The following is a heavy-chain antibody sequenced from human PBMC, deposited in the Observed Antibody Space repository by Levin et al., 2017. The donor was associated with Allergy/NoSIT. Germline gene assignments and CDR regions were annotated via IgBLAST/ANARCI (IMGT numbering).Heavy chain of an antibody. J-gene: IGHJ4*02. V-gene: IGHV4-34*01. CDR1: GGSFSGYY. D-gene: IGHD3-10*01. Sequence: SQTLSLTCAVYGGSFSGYYWSWIRQPPGKGLEWIGEINHSGSTNYNPSLKSRVTISVDTSKNQFSLKLSSVTAADTAVYYCASLAKKYYYGSGSYLDYWGQGTLVTVSS. CDR2: INHSGST. CDR3: ASLAKKYYYGSGSYLDY.